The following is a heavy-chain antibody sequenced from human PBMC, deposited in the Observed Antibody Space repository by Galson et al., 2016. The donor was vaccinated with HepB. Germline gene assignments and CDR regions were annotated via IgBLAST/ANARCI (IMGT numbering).Heavy chain of an antibody. CDR3: ARGWALVGDYDYYYGMDV. CDR2: VIPIYGTP. V-gene: IGHV1-69*13. D-gene: IGHD2-21*02. CDR1: GGTVSNYD. Sequence: SVKVSCKASGGTVSNYDISWVRQAPGQGLEWMGRVIPIYGTPNYAQKFQGRVTITADESTSTAYMELSSLRSEDTAVYYCARGWALVGDYDYYYGMDVWGQGTTVTVSS. J-gene: IGHJ6*02.